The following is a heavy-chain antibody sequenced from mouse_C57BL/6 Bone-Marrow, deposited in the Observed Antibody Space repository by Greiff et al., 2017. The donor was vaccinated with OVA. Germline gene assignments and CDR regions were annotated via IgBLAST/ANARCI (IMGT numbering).Heavy chain of an antibody. D-gene: IGHD2-3*01. V-gene: IGHV1-82*01. CDR1: GYAFSSSW. CDR3: AGHEDGYCASYFDY. CDR2: IYPGDGDT. Sequence: QVQLKESGPELVKPGASVKISCKASGYAFSSSWMNWVKQRPGKGLEWIGRIYPGDGDTNYNGKFKGKATLTADKSSSTAYMQLSSLTSEDSAVYFCAGHEDGYCASYFDYWGQGTTLTVSS. J-gene: IGHJ2*01.